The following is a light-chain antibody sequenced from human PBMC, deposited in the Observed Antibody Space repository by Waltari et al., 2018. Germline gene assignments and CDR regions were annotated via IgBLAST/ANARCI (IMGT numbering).Light chain of an antibody. Sequence: QSALTQPRSVSGSPGQSVTISCTGTNSDVGGYKYVSWYQQHPDKAPRLIIYDVYTRPSGVPNRFSGSKSANTASLTISGLQSEDEADDYCCSYAGSFTWVFGTGTKVTVL. CDR1: NSDVGGYKY. CDR2: DVY. J-gene: IGLJ1*01. CDR3: CSYAGSFTWV. V-gene: IGLV2-11*01.